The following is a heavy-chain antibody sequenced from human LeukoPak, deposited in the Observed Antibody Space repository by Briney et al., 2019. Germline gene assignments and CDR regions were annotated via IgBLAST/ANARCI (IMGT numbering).Heavy chain of an antibody. Sequence: PSETLSLTCTVSGGSISSYYWSWIRQPAGKGPEWIGRTYTSGSTNYNPSLKSRVTMSVDTSKNQFSLKLSSVTAADTAVYYCARGAYSGYFLAWGQGTLVTVSS. CDR1: GGSISSYY. CDR2: TYTSGST. D-gene: IGHD3-22*01. CDR3: ARGAYSGYFLA. V-gene: IGHV4-4*07. J-gene: IGHJ5*02.